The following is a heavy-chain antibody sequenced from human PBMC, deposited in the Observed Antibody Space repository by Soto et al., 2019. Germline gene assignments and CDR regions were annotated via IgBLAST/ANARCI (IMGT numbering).Heavy chain of an antibody. Sequence: GEAQKSSCKGSGYSFTSYRIGWVHQMTGKGMEWMGIIYPVDSDTRYSPSFQGQVTMSADKSISTAYLQWSSLKASDSGMYFCARRTYESCGFEFFDIWGQGTPVTVSS. J-gene: IGHJ4*02. CDR3: ARRTYESCGFEFFDI. CDR1: GYSFTSYR. CDR2: IYPVDSDT. D-gene: IGHD3-22*01. V-gene: IGHV5-51*07.